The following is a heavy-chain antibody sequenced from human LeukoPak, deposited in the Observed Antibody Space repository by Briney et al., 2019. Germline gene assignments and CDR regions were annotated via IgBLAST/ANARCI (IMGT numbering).Heavy chain of an antibody. V-gene: IGHV3-21*01. D-gene: IGHD3-22*01. Sequence: PGGSLRLSCAASGFTFSTFTMLWVRQAPGKGLEWVSSISSSNSYIYYADSVKGRFSISRDNAKNTLYLLMNSLRAEDTALYYCARVGPFPYDYDSRGYADYWGHGTLVTVSS. J-gene: IGHJ4*01. CDR1: GFTFSTFT. CDR3: ARVGPFPYDYDSRGYADY. CDR2: ISSSNSYI.